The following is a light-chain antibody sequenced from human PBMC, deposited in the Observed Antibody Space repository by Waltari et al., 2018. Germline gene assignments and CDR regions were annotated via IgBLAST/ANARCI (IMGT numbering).Light chain of an antibody. V-gene: IGKV3-15*01. Sequence: EILMTQSPATLSVSPGEGATLACRASHSVGDNLAWYQQKPGQAPRLLIWGETNRSTGTSAMFIGRGSGTEFTLTIRSLQSEDFAFYYCQQYTIWPPYPFGQGTKVE. CDR2: GET. CDR1: HSVGDN. CDR3: QQYTIWPPYP. J-gene: IGKJ2*01.